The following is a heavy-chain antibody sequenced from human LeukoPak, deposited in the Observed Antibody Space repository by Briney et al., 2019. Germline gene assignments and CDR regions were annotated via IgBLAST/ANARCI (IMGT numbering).Heavy chain of an antibody. CDR2: ISYDGSNK. CDR1: GFTFSSYA. J-gene: IGHJ4*02. Sequence: GGSLRLACAASGFTFSSYAMHWVRQAPGKGLEWVAVISYDGSNKYYADSVKGRFTISRDNSKNTLYLQMNSLRAEDTAVYYCARDPPDCGGDCYFDYWGQGTLVTVSS. V-gene: IGHV3-30-3*01. CDR3: ARDPPDCGGDCYFDY. D-gene: IGHD2-21*02.